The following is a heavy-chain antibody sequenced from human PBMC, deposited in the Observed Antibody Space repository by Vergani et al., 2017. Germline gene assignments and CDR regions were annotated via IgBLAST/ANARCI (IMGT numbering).Heavy chain of an antibody. CDR2: IIPILGTA. CDR3: ARAGRYSNYDYYYYYMDV. D-gene: IGHD4-11*01. V-gene: IGHV1-69*11. CDR1: GGTFSSYA. Sequence: QVQLVQSGAEVKKPGSSVKVSCKASGGTFSSYAISWVRQAPGQGLEWMGRIIPILGTANYAQKFQGRVTITADESTSTAYMELSSLRSEDTAVYYCARAGRYSNYDYYYYYMDVWGKGTTVTVSS. J-gene: IGHJ6*03.